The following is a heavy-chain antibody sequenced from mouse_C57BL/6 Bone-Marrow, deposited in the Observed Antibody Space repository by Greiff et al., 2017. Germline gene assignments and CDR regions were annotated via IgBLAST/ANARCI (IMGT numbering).Heavy chain of an antibody. J-gene: IGHJ4*01. Sequence: QVQLQQPGAELVMPGASVKLSCKASGYTFTSYWMHWVKQRPGQGLEWIGEIDPSDSYTNYNQKFKGKSTLTVDKSSSTAYMQLSSLTSEDSAVXYCARKEDYWGQGTSVTVSS. V-gene: IGHV1-69*01. CDR1: GYTFTSYW. CDR2: IDPSDSYT. CDR3: ARKEDY.